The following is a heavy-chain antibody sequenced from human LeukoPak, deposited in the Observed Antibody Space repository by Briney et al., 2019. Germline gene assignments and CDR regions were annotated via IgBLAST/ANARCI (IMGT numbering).Heavy chain of an antibody. J-gene: IGHJ1*01. Sequence: SETLSLTCTVSGGSISSYFWSWIRQPPGKGLEWIGCIHYSGNTNHNPSLKSRVTISVGTSKNHFSLKLSSVTAADTAVYYCARASGYSGYDRAAEYFQHWGQGTLVTVSS. CDR1: GGSISSYF. CDR3: ARASGYSGYDRAAEYFQH. CDR2: IHYSGNT. D-gene: IGHD5-12*01. V-gene: IGHV4-59*13.